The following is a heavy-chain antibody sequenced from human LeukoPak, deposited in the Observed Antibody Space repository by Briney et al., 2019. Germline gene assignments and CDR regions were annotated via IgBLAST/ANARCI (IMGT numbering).Heavy chain of an antibody. CDR2: INHSGST. CDR3: ARGRGSSAVPHFDY. CDR1: GGSISSSSYY. J-gene: IGHJ4*02. D-gene: IGHD6-6*01. V-gene: IGHV4-39*07. Sequence: SETLSLTCTVSGGSISSSSYYWGWIRQPPGKGLEWFGEINHSGSTNYNPSLTSRVTISLDTSKNQFSLKLSSVTAADTAVYYCARGRGSSAVPHFDYWGQGILVTVSS.